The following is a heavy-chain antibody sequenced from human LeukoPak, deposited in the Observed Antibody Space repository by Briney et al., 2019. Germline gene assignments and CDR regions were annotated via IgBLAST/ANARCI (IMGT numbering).Heavy chain of an antibody. Sequence: GGSLRLSCAASGFTFSSYSMNWVRQAPGKGLEWVSYISSSSSTIYYADSVKGRFTISRDNAKNSLHLQMNSLRAEDTAVYYCARAGVWFGEPLDYWGQGTLVTVSS. J-gene: IGHJ4*02. CDR1: GFTFSSYS. CDR3: ARAGVWFGEPLDY. D-gene: IGHD3-10*01. CDR2: ISSSSSTI. V-gene: IGHV3-48*04.